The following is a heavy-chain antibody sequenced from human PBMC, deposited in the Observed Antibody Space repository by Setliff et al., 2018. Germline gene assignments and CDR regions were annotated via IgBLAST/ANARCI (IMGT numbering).Heavy chain of an antibody. CDR2: ISSSSNYI. CDR3: ARGPLVGTTEYYLDY. CDR1: GFTFDDYV. J-gene: IGHJ4*02. Sequence: ETLSLSCAASGFTFDDYVMSWVRQAPGKGLEWVSSISSSSNYIYYADSVKGRFTISRDNAKNSLYLQMNSLRAEDTAVYYCARGPLVGTTEYYLDYWGQGTLVTVSS. D-gene: IGHD1-26*01. V-gene: IGHV3-21*01.